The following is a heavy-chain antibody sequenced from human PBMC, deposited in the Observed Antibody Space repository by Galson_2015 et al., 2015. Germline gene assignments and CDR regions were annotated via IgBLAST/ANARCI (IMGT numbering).Heavy chain of an antibody. CDR2: IKESGSST. V-gene: IGHV3-23*01. CDR1: GFTFSTYA. Sequence: SLRLSCAASGFTFSTYAMSWVRQAPGKGLEWVSYIKESGSSTYYADSVKGRFTISRDNSKNTLYLQMNSLRAEDTAVYYCAKERSCVYYYGSGDYWGQGALVTVSS. D-gene: IGHD3-10*01. J-gene: IGHJ4*02. CDR3: AKERSCVYYYGSGDY.